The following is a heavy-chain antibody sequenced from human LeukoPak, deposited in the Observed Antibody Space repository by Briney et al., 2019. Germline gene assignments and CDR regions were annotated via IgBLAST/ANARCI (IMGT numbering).Heavy chain of an antibody. CDR3: ARGSSEEMATIAD. J-gene: IGHJ4*02. V-gene: IGHV1-8*01. D-gene: IGHD5-24*01. CDR2: MNPSNGNT. CDR1: GYTFTSYA. Sequence: ASVKVSCKASGYTFTSYAINWVRQATGQGLEWMGWMNPSNGNTGFAQKFQGRLIMTRDTSISTAYMEPRGLTSDDTAVYFCARGSSEEMATIADWGQGTLVTVSS.